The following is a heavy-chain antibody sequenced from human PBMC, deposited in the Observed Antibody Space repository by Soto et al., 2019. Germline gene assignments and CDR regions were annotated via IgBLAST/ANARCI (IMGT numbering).Heavy chain of an antibody. CDR3: ARVCSGGSCYYGPPYYFDY. CDR2: IYSGGST. J-gene: IGHJ4*02. CDR1: GFTVSSNY. V-gene: IGHV3-66*01. D-gene: IGHD2-15*01. Sequence: GGSLRLSCAASGFTVSSNYMSWVRQAPGKGLEWVSVIYSGGSTYYADSVKGRFTISRDNSKNTLYLQMNSLRAEDTAVYYCARVCSGGSCYYGPPYYFDYWGQGTLVTVSS.